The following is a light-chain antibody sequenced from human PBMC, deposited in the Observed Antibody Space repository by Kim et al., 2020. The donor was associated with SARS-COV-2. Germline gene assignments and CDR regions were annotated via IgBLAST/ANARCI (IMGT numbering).Light chain of an antibody. J-gene: IGLJ3*02. CDR2: DVS. CDR3: SSYTSSSTVGV. CDR1: SSDVGGYNY. Sequence: QSALTQPASVSGSPGQSITISCTGTSSDVGGYNYVSWYQQHPGKAPKLMIYDVSKRPSGVSNRFSGSKSGNTASLTISGLQAEDEADYYCSSYTSSSTVGVFGGGTQLTVL. V-gene: IGLV2-14*01.